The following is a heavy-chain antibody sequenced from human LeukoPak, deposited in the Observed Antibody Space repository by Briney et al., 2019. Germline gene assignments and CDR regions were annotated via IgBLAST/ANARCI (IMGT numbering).Heavy chain of an antibody. CDR2: IYYSGST. Sequence: SETLSLTCTVSGGSISSYYWNWIRQPPGRGLEWIGYIYYSGSTNYNPSLKSRVTISIDTSKNQFSLKLSSVTAADTAVYYCARAYQLLHGAFDIWGQGTMVTVSS. CDR3: ARAYQLLHGAFDI. CDR1: GGSISSYY. V-gene: IGHV4-59*01. J-gene: IGHJ3*02. D-gene: IGHD2-2*01.